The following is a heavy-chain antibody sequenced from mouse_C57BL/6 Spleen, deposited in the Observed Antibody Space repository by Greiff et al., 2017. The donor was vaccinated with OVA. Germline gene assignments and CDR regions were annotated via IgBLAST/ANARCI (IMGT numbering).Heavy chain of an antibody. D-gene: IGHD2-5*01. V-gene: IGHV5-17*01. CDR3: ARPAYYSNYGFAY. Sequence: EVKVVESGGGLVKPGGSLKLSCAASGFTFSDYGMHWVRQAPEKGLEWVAYISSGSSTIYYADTVKGRFTSSRDNAKNTLFLQMTSLRSEDTAMYYCARPAYYSNYGFAYWGQGTLVTVSA. CDR2: ISSGSSTI. CDR1: GFTFSDYG. J-gene: IGHJ3*01.